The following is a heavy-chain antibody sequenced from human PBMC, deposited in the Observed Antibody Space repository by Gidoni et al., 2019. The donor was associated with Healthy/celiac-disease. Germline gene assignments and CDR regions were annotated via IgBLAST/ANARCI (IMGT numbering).Heavy chain of an antibody. CDR1: GFTVSSNY. CDR3: ARARPFIGQLAGSYYYGMDV. CDR2: IYSGGST. Sequence: EVQLVESGGGLVQPGGSLRLSCAASGFTVSSNYMSWVRQAPGKGLEWVSVIYSGGSTYYADSVKGRFTISRHNSKNTLYLQMNSLRAEDTAVYYCARARPFIGQLAGSYYYGMDVWGQGTTVTVSS. V-gene: IGHV3-53*04. J-gene: IGHJ6*02. D-gene: IGHD6-6*01.